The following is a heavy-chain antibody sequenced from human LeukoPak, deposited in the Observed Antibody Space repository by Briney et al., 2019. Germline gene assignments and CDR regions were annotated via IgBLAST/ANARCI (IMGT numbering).Heavy chain of an antibody. V-gene: IGHV3-66*01. J-gene: IGHJ4*02. Sequence: GGSLRLSCAASGFTVSSNYMSWVGQAPGKGLEWVSVIYSGGSTYYADSVKGRFTISRDNSKNTLYLQMNSLRAEDTAVYYCARDHSGSYRGGYYFDYWGQGTLDTVSS. CDR1: GFTVSSNY. D-gene: IGHD1-26*01. CDR3: ARDHSGSYRGGYYFDY. CDR2: IYSGGST.